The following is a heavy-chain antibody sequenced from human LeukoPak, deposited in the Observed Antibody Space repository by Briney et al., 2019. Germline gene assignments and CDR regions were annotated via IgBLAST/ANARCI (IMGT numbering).Heavy chain of an antibody. J-gene: IGHJ5*02. CDR2: IGPNNGCK. Sequence: ASVTVSRKASVYTFTGYYMHWVRQAPGQELEWMGWIGPNNGCKNQAQPFQGRVTLNRATSIRTAYMEVSRLRSHDTAVYYCARDLASGAGDYVLYHWGQGTLVTVSS. D-gene: IGHD4-17*01. CDR1: VYTFTGYY. V-gene: IGHV1-2*02. CDR3: ARDLASGAGDYVLYH.